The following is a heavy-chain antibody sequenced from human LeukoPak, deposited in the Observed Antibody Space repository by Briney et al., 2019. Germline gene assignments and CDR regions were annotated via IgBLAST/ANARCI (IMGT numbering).Heavy chain of an antibody. CDR3: ARDRWQHLAGDY. CDR1: GYTFTSYG. CDR2: ISAYNGNT. Sequence: ASVKVSFKASGYTFTSYGISWVRQAPGQGLEWMGWISAYNGNTNYAQKLQGRVTMTTDTSTSTAYMELRSLRSDDTAVYYCARDRWQHLAGDYWGQGTLVTVSS. D-gene: IGHD6-13*01. J-gene: IGHJ4*02. V-gene: IGHV1-18*01.